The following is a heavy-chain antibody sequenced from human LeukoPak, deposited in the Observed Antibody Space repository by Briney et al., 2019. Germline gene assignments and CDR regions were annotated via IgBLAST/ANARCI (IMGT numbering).Heavy chain of an antibody. CDR2: IWYDGSNK. J-gene: IGHJ4*02. D-gene: IGHD1-26*01. CDR3: ARAGLGAASDV. V-gene: IGHV3-33*01. CDR1: GFTFRNFG. Sequence: PGRSLRLSCAASGFTFRNFGIHWVRQAPGKGLEWVALIWYDGSNKYYADSVKGRFAISRDNSMNTAYLQMDNLRAEDTAVYYCARAGLGAASDVWGQGALVTVSS.